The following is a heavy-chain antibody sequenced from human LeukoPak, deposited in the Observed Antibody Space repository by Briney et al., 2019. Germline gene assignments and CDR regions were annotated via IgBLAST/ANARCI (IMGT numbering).Heavy chain of an antibody. D-gene: IGHD3-10*01. CDR2: IYSGGST. CDR1: GFTVSSNY. V-gene: IGHV3-53*01. Sequence: PGGSLRLSCAPSGFTVSSNYMSWVRHAPGKGLEWVSVIYSGGSTYYADSVKGRFTISRDNSKNTLYLQMNSLRAEDTAVYYCASGSGSYRTPYYYMDVWGTGTTVTVSS. J-gene: IGHJ6*03. CDR3: ASGSGSYRTPYYYMDV.